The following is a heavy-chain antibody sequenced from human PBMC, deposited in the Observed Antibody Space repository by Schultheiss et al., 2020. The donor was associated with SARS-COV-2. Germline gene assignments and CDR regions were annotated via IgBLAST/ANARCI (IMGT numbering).Heavy chain of an antibody. Sequence: GGSLRLSCKGSGYSFTSYWIGWVRQMPGKGLEWMGIIYPGDSDTRYSPSFQGQVTISADKSISTAYLQWSSLKASDTAMYYCARQRYCSSTSCSKGLYYYYGMDVWGQGTTVTVSS. CDR1: GYSFTSYW. CDR3: ARQRYCSSTSCSKGLYYYYGMDV. V-gene: IGHV5-51*01. D-gene: IGHD2-2*01. CDR2: IYPGDSDT. J-gene: IGHJ6*02.